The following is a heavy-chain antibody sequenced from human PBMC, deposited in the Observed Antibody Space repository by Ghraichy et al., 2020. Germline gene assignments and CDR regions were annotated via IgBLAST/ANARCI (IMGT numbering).Heavy chain of an antibody. J-gene: IGHJ6*02. CDR3: ARHGATTPMTYYYYGMDV. CDR1: GGTFSSYA. CDR2: IIPIFGTA. D-gene: IGHD4-17*01. V-gene: IGHV1-69*13. Sequence: SVKVSCKASGGTFSSYAISWVRQAPGQGLEWMGGIIPIFGTANYAQKFQGRVTITADESTSTAYMELSSLRSEDTAVYYCARHGATTPMTYYYYGMDVWGQGTTVTVSS.